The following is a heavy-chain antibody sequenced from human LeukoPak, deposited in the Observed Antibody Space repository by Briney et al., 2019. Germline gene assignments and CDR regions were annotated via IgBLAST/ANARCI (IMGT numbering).Heavy chain of an antibody. V-gene: IGHV4-59*08. Sequence: SETLSLTRTVSGGSISSYYWTWIRQPPGKGLEWIGYIYYSGSTNYNPSLKSRVTISVDTSKNQFSLKLSSVTAADTAVYYCARGYSSGWYGPAHYFDYWGQGTLVTVSS. CDR2: IYYSGST. D-gene: IGHD6-19*01. CDR1: GGSISSYY. J-gene: IGHJ4*02. CDR3: ARGYSSGWYGPAHYFDY.